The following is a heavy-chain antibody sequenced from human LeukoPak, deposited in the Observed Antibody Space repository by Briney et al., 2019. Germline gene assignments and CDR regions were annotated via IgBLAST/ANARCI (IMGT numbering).Heavy chain of an antibody. J-gene: IGHJ4*02. V-gene: IGHV4-61*02. Sequence: PSQTLSLTCTVCGASISSGEYYWSWIRQPAGKGLEWIGRFFISGSTNYNPSLKSRVTISVDTSKNQFSLKLSSVTAADTAVYYCARPFRHSSSWPDWGQGTLVTVSS. CDR1: GASISSGEYY. D-gene: IGHD6-13*01. CDR2: FFISGST. CDR3: ARPFRHSSSWPD.